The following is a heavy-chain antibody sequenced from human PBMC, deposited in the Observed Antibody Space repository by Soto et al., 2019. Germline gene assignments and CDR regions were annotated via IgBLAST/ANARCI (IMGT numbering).Heavy chain of an antibody. CDR1: GYTFTGYY. J-gene: IGHJ4*02. Sequence: ASVKVSCKASGYTFTGYYMHWVRQAPGQGLEWMGWINPNSGGTNYAQKFQGWVTMTRDTSISTAYMELSRLRSDDTAVYYCARPAERNSGWYVNRGQGTLVTVSS. CDR3: ARPAERNSGWYVN. V-gene: IGHV1-2*04. D-gene: IGHD6-19*01. CDR2: INPNSGGT.